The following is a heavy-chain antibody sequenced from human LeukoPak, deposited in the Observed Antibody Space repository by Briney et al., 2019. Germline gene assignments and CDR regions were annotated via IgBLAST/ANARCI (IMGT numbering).Heavy chain of an antibody. CDR2: IIPILGIA. CDR3: ARGGYGGNGFDY. CDR1: GDTFSRYA. J-gene: IGHJ4*02. Sequence: ASVKVSCKASGDTFSRYAISWVRQAPEQGLEWMGRIIPILGIANYAQKFQDRVTINADKSTSTVYMELSSLRSEDTAVYYCARGGYGGNGFDYWGQGTLVTVSS. V-gene: IGHV1-69*04. D-gene: IGHD4-23*01.